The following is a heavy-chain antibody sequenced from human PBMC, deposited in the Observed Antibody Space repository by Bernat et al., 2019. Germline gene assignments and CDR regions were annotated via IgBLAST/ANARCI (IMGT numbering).Heavy chain of an antibody. CDR2: FDPEDGET. CDR3: ATELFGCSGGSCYSEGGY. V-gene: IGHV1-24*01. CDR1: GYTLTELS. J-gene: IGHJ4*02. Sequence: QVQLVQSGAEVKKPGASVKVSCKVSGYTLTELSMHWVRQAPGKGLEWMGGFDPEDGETIYAQKYKGRVTMAEDTTTDTAYMELSSLRYEDTAVYYCATELFGCSGGSCYSEGGYWGQGTLVTVSS. D-gene: IGHD2-15*01.